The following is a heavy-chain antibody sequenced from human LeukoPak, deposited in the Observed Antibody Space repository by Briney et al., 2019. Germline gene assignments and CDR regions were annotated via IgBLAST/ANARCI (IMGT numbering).Heavy chain of an antibody. D-gene: IGHD6-13*01. CDR1: GXSVYSGSYY. CDR3: AREGMGDRGAFDI. CDR2: IYYTGST. J-gene: IGHJ3*02. Sequence: SETLSLTWTVSGXSVYSGSYYWSWIRQPPGKGLEWIGYIYYTGSTNYNPSLKSRVTISLDTSKNQFSLKLSSVTAADTAVYYCAREGMGDRGAFDIWGQGTMVTVSS. V-gene: IGHV4-61*01.